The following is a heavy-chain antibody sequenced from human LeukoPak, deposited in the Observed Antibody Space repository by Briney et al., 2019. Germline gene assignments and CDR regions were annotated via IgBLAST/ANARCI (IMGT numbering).Heavy chain of an antibody. J-gene: IGHJ4*02. V-gene: IGHV3-74*01. CDR1: GFTFSSYS. Sequence: PGGSLRLSCAASGFTFSSYSMNWVRQAPGKGLVWVSRINSDGSSTSYADSVKGRFTISRDNAKNTLYLQMNSLRAEDTAVYYCARDYDILTGWDFDYWGQGTLVTVSS. CDR3: ARDYDILTGWDFDY. CDR2: INSDGSST. D-gene: IGHD3-9*01.